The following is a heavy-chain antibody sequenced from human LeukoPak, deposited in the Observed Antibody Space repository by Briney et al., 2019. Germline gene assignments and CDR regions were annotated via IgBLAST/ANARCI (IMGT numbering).Heavy chain of an antibody. CDR3: AKVHSAGDYDY. CDR2: ISGSGGST. Sequence: PSETLSLTCAVYGGSFSGYYWSWIRQAPGKGLEWVSAISGSGGSTYYADSVKGRFTISRDNSKNTLYLQMNSLRAEDTAVYYCAKVHSAGDYDYWGQGTLVTVSS. V-gene: IGHV3-23*01. J-gene: IGHJ4*02. D-gene: IGHD7-27*01. CDR1: GGSFSGYY.